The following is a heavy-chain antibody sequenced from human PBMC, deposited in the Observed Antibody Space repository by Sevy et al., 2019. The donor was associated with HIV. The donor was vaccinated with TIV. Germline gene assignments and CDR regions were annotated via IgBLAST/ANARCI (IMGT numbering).Heavy chain of an antibody. J-gene: IGHJ4*02. Sequence: SETLSLTCTVSGGSINSRTSYWGWIRQPPGKGLEWIGIIYYSGVTYYYPSLKSRVTISVDMSKNQFSLKLSSVTAADTAVYYCARLDATRPKGYYFDYWGQGTLVTVSS. V-gene: IGHV4-39*01. CDR2: IYYSGVT. CDR3: ARLDATRPKGYYFDY. CDR1: GGSINSRTSY. D-gene: IGHD1-1*01.